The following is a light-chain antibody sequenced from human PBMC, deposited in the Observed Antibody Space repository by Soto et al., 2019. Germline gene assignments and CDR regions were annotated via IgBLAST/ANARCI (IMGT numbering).Light chain of an antibody. CDR2: RDK. Sequence: SSELTQPLSVSVALGQTARITCGGNNIGSKNVHWYQQKPGQAPVLVIYRDKKRPSGIPERFSGSNSGNTATLTISRAQAGDEADYYCQVWDSSTVVFGGGTKLTVL. CDR1: NIGSKN. CDR3: QVWDSSTVV. J-gene: IGLJ2*01. V-gene: IGLV3-9*01.